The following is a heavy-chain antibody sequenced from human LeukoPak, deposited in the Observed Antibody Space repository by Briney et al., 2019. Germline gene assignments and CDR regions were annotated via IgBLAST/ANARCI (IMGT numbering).Heavy chain of an antibody. J-gene: IGHJ5*02. Sequence: ASVKVSCKASGYTFTSYGISWVRQAPGQGLEWMGWISTYNGDTNYAQKLQGRATLTSDTSTNTAYMEVRSLKSDDTAVYYCARDLAFLPVPAANGWFDPWGQGTLVTVSS. D-gene: IGHD6-19*01. CDR3: ARDLAFLPVPAANGWFDP. V-gene: IGHV1-18*01. CDR1: GYTFTSYG. CDR2: ISTYNGDT.